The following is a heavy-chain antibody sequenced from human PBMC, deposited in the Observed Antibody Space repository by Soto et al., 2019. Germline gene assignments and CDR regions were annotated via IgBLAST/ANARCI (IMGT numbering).Heavy chain of an antibody. Sequence: GGSPRLSCAASGFTFDDYAMHWVRQAPGKGLEWVSGISWNSGSIGYADSVKGRFTISRDNAKNSLYLQMNSLRAEDTALYYCAKETGGGGRASKTVIVATITGAFDIWGQGTMVTVSS. V-gene: IGHV3-9*01. CDR2: ISWNSGSI. D-gene: IGHD5-12*01. CDR1: GFTFDDYA. CDR3: AKETGGGGRASKTVIVATITGAFDI. J-gene: IGHJ3*02.